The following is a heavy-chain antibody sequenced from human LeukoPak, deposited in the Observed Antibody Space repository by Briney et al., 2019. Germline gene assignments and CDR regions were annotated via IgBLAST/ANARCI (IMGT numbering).Heavy chain of an antibody. D-gene: IGHD3-22*01. CDR2: MNPNSGDT. CDR1: GYTFTSYD. V-gene: IGHV1-8*01. Sequence: ASVKGSCKASGYTFTSYDINWVRQATGQGLEWMGWMNPNSGDTGYEQKFQGRVTMTRNTSTSTAYMELSSLRSEDTAVYYCARGRGRYYDSSGSLGYWGQGTLVTVSS. CDR3: ARGRGRYYDSSGSLGY. J-gene: IGHJ4*02.